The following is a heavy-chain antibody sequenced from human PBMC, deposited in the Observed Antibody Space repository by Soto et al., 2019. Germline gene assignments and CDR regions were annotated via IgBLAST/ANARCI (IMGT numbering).Heavy chain of an antibody. Sequence: EVQLVESGGGLVQPGGSLRLSCAVSGFTFSDYWMSWVRQAPGKGLEWVANIKQDGNEKYYVDSVKGRFTISRDNAENSLYLQMNSVRAEDTAVYYCARGLGRSGWYSPSDPFDIWGKGTMVTVSS. CDR2: IKQDGNEK. CDR3: ARGLGRSGWYSPSDPFDI. CDR1: GFTFSDYW. V-gene: IGHV3-7*01. J-gene: IGHJ3*02. D-gene: IGHD6-19*01.